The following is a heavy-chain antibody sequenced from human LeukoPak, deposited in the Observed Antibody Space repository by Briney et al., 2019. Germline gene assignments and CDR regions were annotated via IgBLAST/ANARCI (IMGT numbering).Heavy chain of an antibody. J-gene: IGHJ6*03. Sequence: PSETLSLTCAVYGGSFSGYYWSWIRQPPGKGLEWIGEINHSGSTNYNPSLKSRVTISVDTSKNQFSLKLSSVTAADTAVYYCARRLRVAVAGIGSYYYYMDVWGKGTTVTVSS. D-gene: IGHD6-19*01. CDR1: GGSFSGYY. CDR2: INHSGST. V-gene: IGHV4-34*01. CDR3: ARRLRVAVAGIGSYYYYMDV.